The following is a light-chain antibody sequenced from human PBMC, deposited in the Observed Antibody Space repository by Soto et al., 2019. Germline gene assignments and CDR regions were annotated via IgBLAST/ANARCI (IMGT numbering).Light chain of an antibody. V-gene: IGKV3-11*01. CDR2: DAS. CDR3: QQRTNWLT. Sequence: EIVLTQSPATLSLSPGERATLSCRASQSVASSLAGYQQKPGQPPRLLIYDASKRAAGIPARYSGSGSETDFTLTISRLEPEDFAVYDCQQRTNWLTFGGGTKVEIK. J-gene: IGKJ4*01. CDR1: QSVASS.